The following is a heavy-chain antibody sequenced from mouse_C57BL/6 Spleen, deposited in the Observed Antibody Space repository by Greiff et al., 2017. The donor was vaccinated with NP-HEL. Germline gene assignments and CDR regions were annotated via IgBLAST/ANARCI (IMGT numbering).Heavy chain of an antibody. CDR1: GYTFTSYW. D-gene: IGHD2-5*01. Sequence: QVQLQQPGAELVRPGSSVKLSCKASGYTFTSYWMHWVKQRPIQGLEWIGNIDPSDSETHYTQKFKDKATLTVDKSSSTAYMQLSSLTSEDSAVYYCAREGIVTYFDYWGQGTTLTVSS. CDR3: AREGIVTYFDY. J-gene: IGHJ2*01. V-gene: IGHV1-52*01. CDR2: IDPSDSET.